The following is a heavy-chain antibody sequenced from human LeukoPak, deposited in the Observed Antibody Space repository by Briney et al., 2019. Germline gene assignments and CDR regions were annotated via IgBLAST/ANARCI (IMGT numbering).Heavy chain of an antibody. V-gene: IGHV3-23*01. D-gene: IGHD6-13*01. CDR3: ARRDIAAAGSLGY. CDR2: ISGSGGST. Sequence: PGGSLRLSCAASGFTFSSYAMSWVRQAPGKGLEWVSAISGSGGSTYYADSVKGRFTISRDNSKNTLYQQMNSLRAEDTAVYYCARRDIAAAGSLGYGGQGPLVTVPS. J-gene: IGHJ4*02. CDR1: GFTFSSYA.